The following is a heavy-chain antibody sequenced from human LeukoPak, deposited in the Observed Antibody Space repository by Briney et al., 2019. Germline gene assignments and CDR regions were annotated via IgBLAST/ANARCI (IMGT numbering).Heavy chain of an antibody. Sequence: GESLKISCKGSGYSFTSYWIGWVRQAPGKGLVWVSRINSDGSSTSYADSVKGRFTISRDNAKNTLYLQMNSLRAEDTAVYYCARGRYTITHYYYYMDVWGKGTTVTVSS. V-gene: IGHV3-74*01. CDR1: GYSFTSYW. CDR3: ARGRYTITHYYYYMDV. CDR2: INSDGSST. J-gene: IGHJ6*03. D-gene: IGHD5-12*01.